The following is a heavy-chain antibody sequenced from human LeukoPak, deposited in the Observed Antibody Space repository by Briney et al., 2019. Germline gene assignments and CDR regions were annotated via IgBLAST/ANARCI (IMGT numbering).Heavy chain of an antibody. CDR2: ISHDGSNT. V-gene: IGHV3-30*19. CDR1: GFTFNTYG. Sequence: PGGSLRLSCAASGFTFNTYGMHWVRQAPGKGLEWVALISHDGSNTYYADSVRGRFTVSRDNSKNTLNLQMNSLRPDDTAVYYCARGDSLGAILTDLDYWGRGALVTVSS. D-gene: IGHD3-9*01. CDR3: ARGDSLGAILTDLDY. J-gene: IGHJ4*02.